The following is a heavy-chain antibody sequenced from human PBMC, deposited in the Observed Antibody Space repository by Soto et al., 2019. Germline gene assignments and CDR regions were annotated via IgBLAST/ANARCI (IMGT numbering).Heavy chain of an antibody. J-gene: IGHJ4*02. D-gene: IGHD6-19*01. CDR2: MDPKTGNT. CDR3: ARGRGWRDY. CDR1: GYSFTSYD. Sequence: ASVKVSCKASGYSFTSYDINWVRQATGQGLEWMGWMDPKTGNTDYGQKFQGRVTMTSNTSISTAYMELSSLTSEDRAVYYCARGRGWRDYWGQGTLVTVYS. V-gene: IGHV1-8*01.